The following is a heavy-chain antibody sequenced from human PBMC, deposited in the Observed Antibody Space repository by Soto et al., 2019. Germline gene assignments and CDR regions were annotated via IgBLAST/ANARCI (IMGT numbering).Heavy chain of an antibody. Sequence: QVQLKESGPGLVKPSETLSLTCNVSGGPIKTGDYYWNWIRQPPGKGLEWIGYAFSSGATNYSPSLKSRAAISMDTSKNQFSLSLTSVTAADTAVYYCARAGFSYGHLLFWGQGIRVTVST. CDR2: AFSSGAT. V-gene: IGHV4-30-4*01. D-gene: IGHD3-10*01. CDR1: GGPIKTGDYY. J-gene: IGHJ4*02. CDR3: ARAGFSYGHLLF.